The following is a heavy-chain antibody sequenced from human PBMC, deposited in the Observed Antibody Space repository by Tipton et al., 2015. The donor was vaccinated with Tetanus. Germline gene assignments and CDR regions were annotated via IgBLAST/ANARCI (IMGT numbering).Heavy chain of an antibody. V-gene: IGHV4-31*03. Sequence: TLSLTCTVSGGSTSTGGYSWNWIRQLPGKGLEWIGYIYDSGNTLYNPSLKSRVTISVDASKTQLSLNLTSVTAADTAIYYCSRHHPPRGFPYGGLHPWGQGTLVTVSS. J-gene: IGHJ5*02. D-gene: IGHD3-16*01. CDR1: GGSTSTGGYS. CDR2: IYDSGNT. CDR3: SRHHPPRGFPYGGLHP.